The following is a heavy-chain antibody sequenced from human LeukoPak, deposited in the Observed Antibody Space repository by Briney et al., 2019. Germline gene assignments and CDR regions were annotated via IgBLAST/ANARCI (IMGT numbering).Heavy chain of an antibody. CDR3: ATDLGYYDSSGLT. J-gene: IGHJ4*02. V-gene: IGHV3-23*01. Sequence: GGSLRLSCAASGFTFSSYAMSWVRQAPGKGLEWVSAISGSGGSTYYADSVKGRFTISRDNSKNTLYLQVNSLRAEDTAVYYCATDLGYYDSSGLTWGQGTLVTVSS. D-gene: IGHD3-22*01. CDR1: GFTFSSYA. CDR2: ISGSGGST.